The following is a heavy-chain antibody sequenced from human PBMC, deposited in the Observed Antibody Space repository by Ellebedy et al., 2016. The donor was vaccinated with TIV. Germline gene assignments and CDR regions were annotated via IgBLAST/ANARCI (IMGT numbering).Heavy chain of an antibody. V-gene: IGHV1-18*01. J-gene: IGHJ3*02. D-gene: IGHD3-10*01. CDR1: GYTFTSYG. Sequence: ASVKVSXXASGYTFTSYGISWVRQAPGQGLEWMGWISAYNGNTNYAQKLQGRVTMTTDTSTSTAYMELRSLRSDDTAVYYCARDRSYGSGSHDAFDIWGQGTMVTVSS. CDR2: ISAYNGNT. CDR3: ARDRSYGSGSHDAFDI.